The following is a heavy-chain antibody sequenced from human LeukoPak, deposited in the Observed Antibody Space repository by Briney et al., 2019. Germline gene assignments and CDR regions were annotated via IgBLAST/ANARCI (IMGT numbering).Heavy chain of an antibody. CDR3: AKGDIVVVPAAMEGAFDI. J-gene: IGHJ3*02. CDR1: GFTFDDYA. V-gene: IGHV3-9*01. D-gene: IGHD2-2*01. CDR2: ISWNSGSI. Sequence: GGSLRLSCAASGFTFDDYAMHWVRQAPGKGLEWVSGISWNSGSIGYADSVKGRFTISRDNAKNSLYLQMNSLRAEDTALYYCAKGDIVVVPAAMEGAFDIWGQGTMVTVSS.